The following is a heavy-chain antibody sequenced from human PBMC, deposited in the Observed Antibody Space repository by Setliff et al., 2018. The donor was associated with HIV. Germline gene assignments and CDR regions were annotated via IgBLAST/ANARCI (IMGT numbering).Heavy chain of an antibody. V-gene: IGHV3-9*01. CDR2: ISWNSGSI. J-gene: IGHJ4*02. Sequence: PGGSLRLSCAASGFTFDDYAMHWVRQAPGKGLEWVSGISWNSGSIGYADSVKGRFTISRDNAKNSLYLQMNSLRAEDTAVYYCAKDPPTLQWAFDYWGQGTLVTVSS. CDR1: GFTFDDYA. CDR3: AKDPPTLQWAFDY. D-gene: IGHD2-8*01.